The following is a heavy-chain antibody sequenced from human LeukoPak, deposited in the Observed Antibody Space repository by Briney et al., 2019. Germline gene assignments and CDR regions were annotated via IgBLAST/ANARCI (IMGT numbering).Heavy chain of an antibody. Sequence: SETLSLTCTVSGGSISGYKWSWFRQTAGKGLEWIGRVYASGDTNYNASLRSRVSMSVDTSKRQFSLNLYSVTAADTAFYFCARGIVGATAFDYSGRGALVTVPS. CDR3: ARGIVGATAFDY. V-gene: IGHV4-4*07. D-gene: IGHD1-26*01. CDR2: VYASGDT. J-gene: IGHJ4*02. CDR1: GGSISGYK.